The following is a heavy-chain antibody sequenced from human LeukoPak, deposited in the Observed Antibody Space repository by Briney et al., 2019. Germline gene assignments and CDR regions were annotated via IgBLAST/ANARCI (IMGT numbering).Heavy chain of an antibody. J-gene: IGHJ4*02. V-gene: IGHV4-30-4*01. CDR1: GGSISSGDYY. Sequence: SETLSLTCTVSGGSISSGDYYWSWIRQPPGKGLEWIGYIYYSGSTNYNPSLKSRVTISVDTSKNQFSLKLSSVTAADTAVYYCARHSRQLKYYFDYWGQGTLVTVSS. CDR2: IYYSGST. CDR3: ARHSRQLKYYFDY. D-gene: IGHD6-6*01.